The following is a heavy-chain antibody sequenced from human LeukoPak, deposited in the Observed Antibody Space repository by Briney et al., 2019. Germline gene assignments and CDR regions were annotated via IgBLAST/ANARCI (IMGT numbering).Heavy chain of an antibody. V-gene: IGHV1-69*04. CDR2: IIPILGIA. J-gene: IGHJ4*02. CDR1: GGTFSSYA. CDR3: GRVDMATTKDY. Sequence: ASVKVSCKASGGTFSSYAISWVRQAPGQGLEWMGRIIPILGIANYAQKFQGRVTISADKSTSTAYMELSSLRSDDTAVYYCGRVDMATTKDYWGQGTLVTVSS. D-gene: IGHD5-24*01.